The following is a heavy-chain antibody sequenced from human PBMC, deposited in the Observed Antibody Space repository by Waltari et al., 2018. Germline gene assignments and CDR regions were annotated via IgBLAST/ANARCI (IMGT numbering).Heavy chain of an antibody. CDR1: GIIFNNFA. J-gene: IGHJ4*02. D-gene: IGHD1-20*01. CDR3: AKPFYNWDDPLHS. Sequence: EVQLLESGGGLVQPGGSLRLSCAASGIIFNNFAINWVRLAPGTGLDWGAAITVSDDTFYADAVRGRFTVSRDTSKNTVYLQMNGLRAEDTAIYYCAKPFYNWDDPLHSWGQGTLVAVSS. CDR2: ITVSDDT. V-gene: IGHV3-23*01.